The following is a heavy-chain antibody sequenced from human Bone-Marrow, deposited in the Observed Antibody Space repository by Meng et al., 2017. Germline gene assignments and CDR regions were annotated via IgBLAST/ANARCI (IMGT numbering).Heavy chain of an antibody. CDR2: INHSGST. CDR3: ARGPTTMAHDFDY. V-gene: IGHV4-34*01. Sequence: QVQQKQWGAGLLKPSETLSLTCVVSGGSFSDYYWSWIRQSPGKGLEWIGEINHSGSTNYNPSLESRATISVDTSQNNLSLKLSSVTAADSAVYYCARGPTTMAHDFDYWGQGTLVTVSS. J-gene: IGHJ4*02. CDR1: GGSFSDYY. D-gene: IGHD4-11*01.